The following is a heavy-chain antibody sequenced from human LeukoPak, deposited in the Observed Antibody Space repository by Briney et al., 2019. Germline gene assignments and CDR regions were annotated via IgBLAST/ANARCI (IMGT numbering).Heavy chain of an antibody. CDR1: GFTFNTYW. CDR3: ARGSSTYPDY. Sequence: PGGSLRLSCAASGFTFNTYWMHGVRQAPGKGLVWVSRINSDGSSTIYADSVKGRFTISRDTAKNTLYLQMNSLRAEDTAVYYCARGSSTYPDYWGQGTLVTVSS. J-gene: IGHJ4*02. V-gene: IGHV3-74*01. D-gene: IGHD3-3*02. CDR2: INSDGSST.